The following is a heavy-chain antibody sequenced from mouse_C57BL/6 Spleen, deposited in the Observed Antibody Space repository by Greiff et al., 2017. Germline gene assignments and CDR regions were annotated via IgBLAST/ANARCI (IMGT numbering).Heavy chain of an antibody. CDR1: GFNIKDYY. CDR2: IDPEDGET. J-gene: IGHJ2*01. Sequence: EVQLQESGAELVKPGASVKLSCTASGFNIKDYYMNWVKQRTEQGLEWIGRIDPEDGETKYAPKFPGKATITADTSSNTAYLQLSSLTSEDTAVYDCARGGGSSPRCWGQGTTLTVSS. V-gene: IGHV14-2*01. D-gene: IGHD1-1*01. CDR3: ARGGGSSPRC.